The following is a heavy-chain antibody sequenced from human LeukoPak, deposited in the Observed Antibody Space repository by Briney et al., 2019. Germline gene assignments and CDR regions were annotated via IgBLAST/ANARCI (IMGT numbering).Heavy chain of an antibody. Sequence: PSETLSLTCTVSGGSISSYYWSWIRQPPGKGLEWIGYIYYSGSTYYNPSLKSRVTISVDTSKNQFSLKLSSVTAADTAVYYCARVKKTTVAFWGQGTLVTVSS. J-gene: IGHJ4*02. CDR2: IYYSGST. CDR1: GGSISSYY. D-gene: IGHD4-23*01. CDR3: ARVKKTTVAF. V-gene: IGHV4-30-4*08.